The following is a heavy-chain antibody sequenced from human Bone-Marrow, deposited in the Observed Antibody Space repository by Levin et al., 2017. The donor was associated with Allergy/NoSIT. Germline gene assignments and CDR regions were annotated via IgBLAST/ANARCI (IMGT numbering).Heavy chain of an antibody. CDR1: GFMFENYG. CDR2: ISWKSGSSA. J-gene: IGHJ4*02. V-gene: IGHV3-9*01. D-gene: IGHD1/OR15-1a*01. Sequence: SLKISCTASGFMFENYGMHWVRQVPGKGLEWVSGISWKSGSSAGYADSVNGRFTISRDNAKNSLYLQMNSLRPDDTALYYCAKDRVGWNSYDEAIDFDYWGQGTQVTVSS. CDR3: AKDRVGWNSYDEAIDFDY.